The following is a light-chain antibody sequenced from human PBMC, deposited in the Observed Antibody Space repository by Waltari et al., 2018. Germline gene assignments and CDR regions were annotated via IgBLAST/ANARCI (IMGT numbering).Light chain of an antibody. CDR3: QNHERLPAM. CDR2: AAS. Sequence: EIVLTQSPGTLSLSPGARATLSCRASQSISRYLAWYQQKPGQAPKLLSYAASSGATGIPDRFSGSGSGTDFSLTISRLEPEDFAVYYCQNHERLPAMFGQGTKVEIK. J-gene: IGKJ1*01. V-gene: IGKV3-20*01. CDR1: QSISRY.